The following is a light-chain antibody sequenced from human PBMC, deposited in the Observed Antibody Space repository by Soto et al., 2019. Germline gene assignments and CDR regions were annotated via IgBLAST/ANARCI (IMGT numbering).Light chain of an antibody. CDR2: GAS. CDR3: QHYGRSPS. CDR1: QSVSDSF. Sequence: EIVLTQSPGTLSLSPGERATLSCRASQSVSDSFIAWYQQRPGQAPRLLIFGASRGATGIPDRFSGSGSGTNSTLTINKVEPEDSAVYYCQHYGRSPSFGRGTKVDIK. J-gene: IGKJ1*01. V-gene: IGKV3-20*01.